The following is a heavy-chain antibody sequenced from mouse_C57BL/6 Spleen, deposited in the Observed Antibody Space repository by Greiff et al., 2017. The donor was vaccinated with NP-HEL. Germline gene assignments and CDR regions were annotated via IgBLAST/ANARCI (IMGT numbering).Heavy chain of an antibody. Sequence: VQLKESGPELVKPGASVKISCKASGYSFTGYYMNWVKQSPEKSLEWIGEINPSTGGTTYNQKFKAKATLTVDKSSSTAYMQLKSLTSEDSAVYYCARRGVPHAMDYWGQGTSVTVSS. V-gene: IGHV1-42*01. D-gene: IGHD5-1*01. CDR1: GYSFTGYY. CDR2: INPSTGGT. J-gene: IGHJ4*01. CDR3: ARRGVPHAMDY.